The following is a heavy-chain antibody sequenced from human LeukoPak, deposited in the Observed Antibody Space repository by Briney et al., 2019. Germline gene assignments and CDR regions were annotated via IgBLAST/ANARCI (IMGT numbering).Heavy chain of an antibody. CDR2: IYTSGST. CDR3: ARGGYYGSGNDFRFDP. CDR1: GGSISSYY. D-gene: IGHD3-10*01. J-gene: IGHJ5*02. Sequence: PSETLSLTCTVSGGSISSYYWSWIRQPAGKGLEWIGRIYTSGSTNYNPSLKSRVTISVDTSKNQFSLKLTPVTAADTAVYFCARGGYYGSGNDFRFDPWGQGTLVTVSS. V-gene: IGHV4-4*07.